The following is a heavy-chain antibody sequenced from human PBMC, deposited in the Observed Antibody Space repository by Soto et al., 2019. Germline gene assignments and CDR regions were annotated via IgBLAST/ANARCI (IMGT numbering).Heavy chain of an antibody. J-gene: IGHJ6*02. Sequence: QVQLQESGPGLVKPSQTLSLTCTVSGGSISSGGYYWRWIRQRPGKGLEWIGDVYYSGSTYYDQVLKSRATLSVDTSKNQFALNLRSVTAPDTAVYYCARATMVRGVIRVFKPAACMYVLGQGTSGPVSS. CDR3: ARATMVRGVIRVFKPAACMYV. CDR2: VYYSGST. V-gene: IGHV4-31*03. CDR1: GGSISSGGYY. D-gene: IGHD3-10*01.